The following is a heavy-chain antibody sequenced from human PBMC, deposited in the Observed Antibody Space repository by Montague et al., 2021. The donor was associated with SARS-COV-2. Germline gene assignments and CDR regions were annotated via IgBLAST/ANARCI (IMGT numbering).Heavy chain of an antibody. CDR1: GGSFNNYY. CDR2: SSQTGNT. V-gene: IGHV4-34*01. J-gene: IGHJ5*02. Sequence: SETLSLTCGVYGGSFNNYYFAWIRQPPGRGLEWIGESSQTGNTNYNPSLESRVTISLDASRNHVTLKLTSVTAADTAVYYCARGREDLGSGTDYGFRRWFAPWGQGTQVTVSS. D-gene: IGHD3-10*01. CDR3: ARGREDLGSGTDYGFRRWFAP.